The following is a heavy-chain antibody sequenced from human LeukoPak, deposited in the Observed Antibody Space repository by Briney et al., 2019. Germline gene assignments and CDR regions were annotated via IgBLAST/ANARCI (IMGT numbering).Heavy chain of an antibody. V-gene: IGHV4-34*01. CDR2: INHSGSN. J-gene: IGHJ4*02. D-gene: IGHD1-26*01. CDR3: ARGGVGATDY. Sequence: PSETLSLTCAVYGGSFSGYYWSWIRQPPGKGLEWIGEINHSGSNNYNPSLKSRVTISLDTSKNQFSLKLSSVPAADTAVYYCARGGVGATDYWGQGTLVTVSS. CDR1: GGSFSGYY.